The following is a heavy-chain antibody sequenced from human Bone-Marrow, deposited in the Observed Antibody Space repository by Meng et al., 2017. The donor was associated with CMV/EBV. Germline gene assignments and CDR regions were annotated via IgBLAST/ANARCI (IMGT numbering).Heavy chain of an antibody. V-gene: IGHV3-11*01. J-gene: IGHJ6*02. CDR2: ISSSGSTI. D-gene: IGHD3-3*01. Sequence: GESLKISCAASGFTFSDYYMNWVRQAPGKGLEWVSYISSSGSTIYYADSVKGRFTISRDNAKNSLYLQMNSLRAEDTAVYYCARDKGFTIFGVVTKYYYGMDVWGQGTTVTVSS. CDR3: ARDKGFTIFGVVTKYYYGMDV. CDR1: GFTFSDYY.